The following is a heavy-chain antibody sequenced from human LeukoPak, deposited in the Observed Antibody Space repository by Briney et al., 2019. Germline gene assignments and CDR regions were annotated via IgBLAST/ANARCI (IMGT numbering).Heavy chain of an antibody. Sequence: PGGSLRLSCAASGFTFSSYAMSWVRQAPGKGLEWVANIKQDGSEKYYIDSVKGRFTISRDNAKNSLYLQMNSLRAEDTAVYYCARDSGEGDFDYWGQGTLVTVSS. CDR1: GFTFSSYA. D-gene: IGHD3-10*01. CDR3: ARDSGEGDFDY. J-gene: IGHJ4*02. V-gene: IGHV3-7*03. CDR2: IKQDGSEK.